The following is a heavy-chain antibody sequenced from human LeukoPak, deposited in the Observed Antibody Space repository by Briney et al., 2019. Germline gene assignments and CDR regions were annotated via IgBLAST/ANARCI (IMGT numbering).Heavy chain of an antibody. CDR2: IKQDGTEK. V-gene: IGHV3-7*01. J-gene: IGHJ4*02. CDR3: VRDTYRSAVAGSSGLGH. CDR1: GFTFRTYW. Sequence: GSLRLSCAASGFTFRTYWMGWVRHAPGKGMEWVANIKQDGTEKSYVDSVKGRFTISRDNVKNSVYLQMHSLRADDTAIYYCVRDTYRSAVAGSSGLGHWGQGTLVTVSS. D-gene: IGHD6-19*01.